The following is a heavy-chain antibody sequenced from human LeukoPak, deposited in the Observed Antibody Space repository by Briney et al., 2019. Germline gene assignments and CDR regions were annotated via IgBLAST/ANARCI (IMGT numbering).Heavy chain of an antibody. CDR1: GYTFTSYG. Sequence: ASVKVSCKATGYTFTSYGISWVRQAPGQGLEWMGWISAYNGNTNYAQKLQGRVTMTTDTSTSTAYMELRSLRSDDTAVYYCARERPYYDFSSGYDNWFDPWGQGTLVTVSS. V-gene: IGHV1-18*01. CDR2: ISAYNGNT. D-gene: IGHD3-3*01. J-gene: IGHJ5*02. CDR3: ARERPYYDFSSGYDNWFDP.